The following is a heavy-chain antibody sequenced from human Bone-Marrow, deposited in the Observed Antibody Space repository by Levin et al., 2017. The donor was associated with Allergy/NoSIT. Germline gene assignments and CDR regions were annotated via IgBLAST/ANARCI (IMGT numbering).Heavy chain of an antibody. J-gene: IGHJ5*02. D-gene: IGHD2-2*01. V-gene: IGHV1-69*06. CDR3: ARVMEDIVVVPAAMAEDNWFDP. Sequence: SVKVSCKASGGTFSSYAISWVRQAPGQGLEWMGGIIPIFGTANYAQKFQGRVTITADKSTSTAYMELSSLRSEDTAVYYCARVMEDIVVVPAAMAEDNWFDPWGQGTLVTVSS. CDR2: IIPIFGTA. CDR1: GGTFSSYA.